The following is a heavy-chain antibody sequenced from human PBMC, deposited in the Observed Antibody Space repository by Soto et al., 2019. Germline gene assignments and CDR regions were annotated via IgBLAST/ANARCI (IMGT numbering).Heavy chain of an antibody. V-gene: IGHV3-21*01. CDR3: ARIQLGYDAFDI. Sequence: EVQLVESGGGLVKPGGSLRLSCAASGFTFSSYSMNWVRQAPGKGLGWVSSISSSSSYIYYADSVKGRFTISRDNAKNSLYLQMNSLESEDTAVCYCARIQLGYDAFDIWGQGTMVTVSS. CDR2: ISSSSSYI. CDR1: GFTFSSYS. J-gene: IGHJ3*02. D-gene: IGHD6-6*01.